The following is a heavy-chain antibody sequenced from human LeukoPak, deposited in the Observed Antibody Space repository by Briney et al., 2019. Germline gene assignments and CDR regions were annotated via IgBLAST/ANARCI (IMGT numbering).Heavy chain of an antibody. D-gene: IGHD2-8*01. CDR2: INCNSGDA. CDR3: ARSAGHCSNGICFTDYYMDV. CDR1: GYSFTEHY. J-gene: IGHJ6*03. V-gene: IGHV1-2*02. Sequence: ASVKVSCKASGYSFTEHYIYWVRQAPGQGLEWVGRINCNSGDANSAQKFQGRVTMTRDTSVSTAYMDLSSVTSDDSAVYFCARSAGHCSNGICFTDYYMDVWGRGTTVTVSS.